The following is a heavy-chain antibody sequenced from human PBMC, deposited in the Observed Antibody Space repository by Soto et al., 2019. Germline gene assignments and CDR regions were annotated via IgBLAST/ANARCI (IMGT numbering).Heavy chain of an antibody. V-gene: IGHV3-30*18. J-gene: IGHJ3*02. CDR1: GFTFSSYG. D-gene: IGHD3-10*01. CDR3: AKDYYGSGGYYNIAHDAFDI. CDR2: ISYDGSNK. Sequence: QVQLVESWGGVVQPGRSLRLSCAASGFTFSSYGMHWVRHAPGKGLEWVAVISYDGSNKYYADSVKGRFTISRDNSKNTLYLQMNSLRAEDTAVYYCAKDYYGSGGYYNIAHDAFDIWGQGTIVTVSS.